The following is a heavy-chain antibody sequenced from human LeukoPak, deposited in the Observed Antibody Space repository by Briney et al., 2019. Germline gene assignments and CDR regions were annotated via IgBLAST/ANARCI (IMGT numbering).Heavy chain of an antibody. V-gene: IGHV3-74*01. CDR3: AKEAYYYDSSGYYYDY. CDR1: GFTFSNYW. Sequence: GGSLRLSCAASGFTFSNYWMHWVRQVPGKGLVWVSRINGDGSSTSYADSVKGRFTISRDNSKNTLYLQMNSLRAEDTAVYYCAKEAYYYDSSGYYYDYWGQGTLVTVSS. CDR2: INGDGSST. D-gene: IGHD3-22*01. J-gene: IGHJ4*02.